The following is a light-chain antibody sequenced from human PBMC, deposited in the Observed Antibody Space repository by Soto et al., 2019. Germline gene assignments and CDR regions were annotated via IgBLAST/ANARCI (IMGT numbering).Light chain of an antibody. Sequence: DVVMTQSPLSLPVTPVEPASSSCVSSDILLHSNGYNYLDWYLQKPGQSPQLLIYLGSNRASGVPDRFSGSGSGTDFTLSISTVEAGDVGVYYCMQALQAPITFGQGTRLEIK. CDR3: MQALQAPIT. V-gene: IGKV2-28*01. J-gene: IGKJ5*01. CDR2: LGS. CDR1: DILLHSNGYNY.